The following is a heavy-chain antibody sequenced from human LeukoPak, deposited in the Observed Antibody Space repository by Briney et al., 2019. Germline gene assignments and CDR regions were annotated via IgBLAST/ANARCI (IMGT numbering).Heavy chain of an antibody. J-gene: IGHJ3*02. V-gene: IGHV4-4*07. D-gene: IGHD3-22*01. CDR2: IYTSGST. CDR3: ARDPPYYYDSSGDDAFDI. Sequence: PSETLSLTCTVSGGSISSYYWSWIRQPAGKGQEWIGRIYTSGSTNYNPSLKSRVTMSVDTSKNQFSLKLSSVTAADTAVYYCARDPPYYYDSSGDDAFDIWGQGTMVTVSS. CDR1: GGSISSYY.